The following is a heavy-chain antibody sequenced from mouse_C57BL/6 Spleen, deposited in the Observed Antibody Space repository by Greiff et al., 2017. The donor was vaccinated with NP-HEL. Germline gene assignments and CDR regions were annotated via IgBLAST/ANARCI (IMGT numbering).Heavy chain of an antibody. V-gene: IGHV2-2*01. CDR2: IWSGGST. Sequence: VQLQQSGPGLVQPSQSLSITCTVSGFSLTSYGVHWVRQSPGKGLEWLGVIWSGGSTDYNAAFISRLSISKDNSKCQVFFKMNSLQADDTAIYYCASIGLRRDYYAMDYWGQGTSVTVSS. CDR1: GFSLTSYG. D-gene: IGHD2-2*01. CDR3: ASIGLRRDYYAMDY. J-gene: IGHJ4*01.